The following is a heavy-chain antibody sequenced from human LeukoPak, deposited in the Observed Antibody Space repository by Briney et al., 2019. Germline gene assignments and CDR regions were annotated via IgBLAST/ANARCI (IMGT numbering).Heavy chain of an antibody. Sequence: PGGSLRLSCAASGFTFSSYAMSWVRQAPGKGLEWVSAISGSGGSTYYADSVKGRFTISRDNSKNTLYLQMNSLRAEDTAVYYCAKDNYYGSGSWDYGMDVWGQGTTVTVSS. CDR1: GFTFSSYA. D-gene: IGHD3-10*01. V-gene: IGHV3-23*01. CDR3: AKDNYYGSGSWDYGMDV. J-gene: IGHJ6*02. CDR2: ISGSGGST.